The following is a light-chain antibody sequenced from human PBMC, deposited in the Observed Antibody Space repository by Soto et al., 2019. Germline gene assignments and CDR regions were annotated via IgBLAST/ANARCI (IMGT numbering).Light chain of an antibody. CDR2: GAS. J-gene: IGKJ1*01. CDR1: EPVSTSF. CDR3: QQYGSSGT. V-gene: IGKV3-20*01. Sequence: EIVLTQSPGTLSLSPGERATLYCRASEPVSTSFLAWYQQKRGQPPRLLIYGASTRATGVPDRFSGSGSGTDFTLTISELDPEDFAVYYCQQYGSSGTFGQGTKVDIK.